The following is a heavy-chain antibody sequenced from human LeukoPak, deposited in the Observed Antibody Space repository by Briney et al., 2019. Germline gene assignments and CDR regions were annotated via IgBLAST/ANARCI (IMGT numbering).Heavy chain of an antibody. Sequence: GGSLRLSCAASGFTFSSYAMTWVGQAPGEGGEGGSILSDCGVYTYYVASVKGRFTISRDNSNHMLYLQMNSPSAEATAVYYCARGTWEAAAGRSGYWGQGTLVTVSS. D-gene: IGHD6-13*01. CDR2: LSDCGVYT. J-gene: IGHJ1*01. CDR3: ARGTWEAAAGRSGY. V-gene: IGHV3-23*01. CDR1: GFTFSSYA.